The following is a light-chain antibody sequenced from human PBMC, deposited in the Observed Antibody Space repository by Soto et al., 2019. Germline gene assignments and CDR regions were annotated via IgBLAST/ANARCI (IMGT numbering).Light chain of an antibody. CDR2: KTS. Sequence: DIQMTQSPSTLSASVGDRVTITCRASQSFSTWLAWYQQKPGKAPNLLIYKTSFLESGVPSRFSGSGSGTEFTLTISSLQPDDFATYSCQQYNSNPLTFGGGTKVEIK. CDR3: QQYNSNPLT. J-gene: IGKJ4*01. CDR1: QSFSTW. V-gene: IGKV1-5*03.